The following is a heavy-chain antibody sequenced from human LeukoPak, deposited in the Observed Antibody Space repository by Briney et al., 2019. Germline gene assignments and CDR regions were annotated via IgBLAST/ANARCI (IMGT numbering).Heavy chain of an antibody. CDR3: AREGGAYCSSTSCSFEKYNWFDP. D-gene: IGHD2-2*01. Sequence: ASVKVSCKASGYTFTGYYMHWVRQAPGQGLEWMGRINPNSGGTNYAQKFQGRVTMTRDTFISTAYMELSRLRSDDTAVYYCAREGGAYCSSTSCSFEKYNWFDPWGQGTLVTVSS. J-gene: IGHJ5*02. CDR2: INPNSGGT. CDR1: GYTFTGYY. V-gene: IGHV1-2*06.